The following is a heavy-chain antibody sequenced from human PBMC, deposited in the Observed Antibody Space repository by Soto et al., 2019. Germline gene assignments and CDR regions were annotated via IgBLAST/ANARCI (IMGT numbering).Heavy chain of an antibody. Sequence: SETLSLTCTVSGGSISSYYWSWIRQPPGKGLEWIGYIYYSGSTNYNPSLKSRVTISVDTSKNQFSLKLSSVTAADTAVYYCARVSYCSGGSCYSPYYFDYWGQGTLVTVSS. CDR2: IYYSGST. J-gene: IGHJ4*02. CDR1: GGSISSYY. D-gene: IGHD2-15*01. V-gene: IGHV4-59*01. CDR3: ARVSYCSGGSCYSPYYFDY.